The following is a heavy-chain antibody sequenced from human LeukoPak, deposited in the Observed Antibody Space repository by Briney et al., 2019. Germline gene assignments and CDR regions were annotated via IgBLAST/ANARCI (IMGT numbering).Heavy chain of an antibody. Sequence: GGSLRLSCEASGFTFENYVMSWVRQAPGKGLEWVSTINWNGGSTGYADSVKGRFTISRDNAKNSLFLQMNSLRAEDTASYYCAREDYNWNDYYYYGMDVWGQGTTVTVSS. CDR1: GFTFENYV. CDR2: INWNGGST. D-gene: IGHD1-20*01. V-gene: IGHV3-20*04. CDR3: AREDYNWNDYYYYGMDV. J-gene: IGHJ6*02.